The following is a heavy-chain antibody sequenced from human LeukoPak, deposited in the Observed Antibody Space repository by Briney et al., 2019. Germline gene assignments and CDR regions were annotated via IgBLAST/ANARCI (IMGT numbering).Heavy chain of an antibody. D-gene: IGHD2-2*01. CDR3: ARIPEY. V-gene: IGHV3-64*01. CDR2: ISKSGDDT. Sequence: GGSLSPACAASGFDFSTYAMHWVRLTPGKGLEFVSAISKSGDDTSYGNDVKGRFTISRDNIKNTVDLEMGSLRVDDTGIYYCARIPEYWGQGTVVTLSS. J-gene: IGHJ1*01. CDR1: GFDFSTYA.